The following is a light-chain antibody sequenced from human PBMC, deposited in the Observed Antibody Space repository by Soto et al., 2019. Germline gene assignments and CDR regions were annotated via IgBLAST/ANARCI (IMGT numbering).Light chain of an antibody. CDR3: SSYIAASTSHV. CDR2: EVN. V-gene: IGLV2-18*02. CDR1: TSDFASHNS. J-gene: IGLJ1*01. Sequence: QSALTQPPSVSGSPGQSVTISCTGSTSDFASHNSVSWYQQAPGTAPKLLIFEVNIRPSGVPDRFSESKSGNTAFLTISGLQPEDEADYYCSSYIAASTSHVFGTGTKLTVL.